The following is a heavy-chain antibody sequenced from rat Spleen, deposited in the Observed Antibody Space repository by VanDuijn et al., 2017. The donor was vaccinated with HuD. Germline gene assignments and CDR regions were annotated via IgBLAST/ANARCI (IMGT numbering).Heavy chain of an antibody. J-gene: IGHJ2*01. Sequence: EVQLVESGGGLVQPGRSMKLSCTASGFIFRNYYMAWVRQAPTKGLEWVASISSGGGNTFYRDSVKGRFTISRDTARNTLYLQRDSLRSADTATYYCARLATDYFDYWGQGVMLTVSS. D-gene: IGHD3-4*01. CDR1: GFIFRNYY. CDR3: ARLATDYFDY. V-gene: IGHV5-25*01. CDR2: ISSGGGNT.